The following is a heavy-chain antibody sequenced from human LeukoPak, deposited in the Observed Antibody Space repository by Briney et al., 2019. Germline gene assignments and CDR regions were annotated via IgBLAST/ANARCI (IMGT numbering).Heavy chain of an antibody. Sequence: RASVKVSCKASGYTFTGYYMHWVRQAPGQGLEWMGWINPNSGGTNYAQKFQGRVTMTRDTSISTAYMELSRLRSDDTAVYYCANVDLVVPALDYWGQGTLVTVSS. CDR2: INPNSGGT. CDR3: ANVDLVVPALDY. D-gene: IGHD2-2*01. CDR1: GYTFTGYY. J-gene: IGHJ4*02. V-gene: IGHV1-2*02.